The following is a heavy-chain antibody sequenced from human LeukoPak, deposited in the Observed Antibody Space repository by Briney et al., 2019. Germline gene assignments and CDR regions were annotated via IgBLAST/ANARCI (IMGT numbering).Heavy chain of an antibody. J-gene: IGHJ4*02. CDR3: AKDPYGTRYFDY. CDR2: LSGSGYNT. D-gene: IGHD2-2*01. Sequence: GGPLSLFCAASGFTFSSHALIWVRQAPGKGLEWVSSLSGSGYNTYYADSVKGRFTITRDNSKNTVYLQMNSLRAEDTAVYYCAKDPYGTRYFDYWGQGTLVTVSS. CDR1: GFTFSSHA. V-gene: IGHV3-23*01.